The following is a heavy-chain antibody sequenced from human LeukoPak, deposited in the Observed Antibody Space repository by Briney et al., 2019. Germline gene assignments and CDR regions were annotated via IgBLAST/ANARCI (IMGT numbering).Heavy chain of an antibody. Sequence: SVKVSCKASGYTFTGYYMHWVRQAPGQGLEWMGRIIPILGIANYAQKFQGRVTITADKSTSTAYMELSSLRSEDTAVYYCARQAAATMYYFDYWGQGTLVTVSS. D-gene: IGHD6-25*01. CDR2: IIPILGIA. CDR1: GYTFTGYY. V-gene: IGHV1-69*02. J-gene: IGHJ4*02. CDR3: ARQAAATMYYFDY.